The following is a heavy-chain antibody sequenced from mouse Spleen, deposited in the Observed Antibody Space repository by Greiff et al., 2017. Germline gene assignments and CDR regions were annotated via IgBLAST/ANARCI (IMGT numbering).Heavy chain of an antibody. V-gene: IGHV1-54*01. CDR1: GYAFTNYL. CDR2: INPGSGGT. J-gene: IGHJ1*01. D-gene: IGHD2-14*01. Sequence: QLQQSGAELVRPGTSVKVSCKASGYAFTNYLIEWVKQRPGQGLEWIGVINPGSGGTNYNEKFKGKATLTADKSSSTAYMQLSSLTSEDSAVYFCARDRYGYWYFDVWGAGTTVTVSS. CDR3: ARDRYGYWYFDV.